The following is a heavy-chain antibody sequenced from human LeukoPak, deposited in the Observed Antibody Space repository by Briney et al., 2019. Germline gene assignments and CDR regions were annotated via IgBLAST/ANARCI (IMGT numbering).Heavy chain of an antibody. CDR1: GGSISSYY. D-gene: IGHD3-22*01. CDR3: ARVGYDSDAFDI. J-gene: IGHJ3*02. Sequence: SETLFLTCTVSGGSISSYYWSWIRQPPGKGLEWIGYIYYSGSTNYNPSLKSRVTISVDTSKNQFSLKLSSVTAADTAVYYCARVGYDSDAFDIWGQGTMVTVSS. CDR2: IYYSGST. V-gene: IGHV4-59*01.